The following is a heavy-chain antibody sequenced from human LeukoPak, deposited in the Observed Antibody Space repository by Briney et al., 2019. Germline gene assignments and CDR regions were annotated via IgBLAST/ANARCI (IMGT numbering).Heavy chain of an antibody. CDR1: GGAFSSYA. D-gene: IGHD3-10*01. Sequence: ASVKVSCKASGGAFSSYAISWVRQAPGQGLEWMGGIIPIFGTANYAQKFQGRVTITADESTSTAYMELSSLRSEATAVYYCARVPGRFADYWGQGTLVTVSS. CDR2: IIPIFGTA. V-gene: IGHV1-69*01. J-gene: IGHJ4*02. CDR3: ARVPGRFADY.